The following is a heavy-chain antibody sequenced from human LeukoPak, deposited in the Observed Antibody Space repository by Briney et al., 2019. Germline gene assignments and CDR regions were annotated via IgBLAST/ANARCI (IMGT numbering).Heavy chain of an antibody. CDR1: GYTFTDYY. D-gene: IGHD2-2*01. CDR3: ARHVYCRSTSCSYYYYYMDV. CDR2: INPNSGGT. J-gene: IGHJ6*03. Sequence: ASVKVSCKASGYTFTDYYMHWVRQAPGQGLEWMGRINPNSGGTNSAQKFKGRVTMTRDTSISTAYMELSRLRSDDTAVYYCARHVYCRSTSCSYYYYYMDVWGKGTTVTVSS. V-gene: IGHV1-2*06.